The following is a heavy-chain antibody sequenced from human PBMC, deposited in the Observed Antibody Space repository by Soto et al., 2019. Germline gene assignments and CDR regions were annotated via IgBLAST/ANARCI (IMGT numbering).Heavy chain of an antibody. V-gene: IGHV1-18*01. CDR3: ARDGRYYGDQPDDALDI. J-gene: IGHJ3*02. D-gene: IGHD4-17*01. CDR1: GYTFTSYG. CDR2: ISAYNGNT. Sequence: QVQLVQSGAEVKKPGASVKVSCKASGYTFTSYGISWVRQAPGQGLEWMGWISAYNGNTNYAQKLQGRVTMTTDTSTSTAYIELSSLRSDDTAVYYCARDGRYYGDQPDDALDIWGQGTMVTVSS.